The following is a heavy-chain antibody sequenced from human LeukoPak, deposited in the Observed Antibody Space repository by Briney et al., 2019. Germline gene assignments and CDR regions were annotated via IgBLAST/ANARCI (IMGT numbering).Heavy chain of an antibody. J-gene: IGHJ5*02. V-gene: IGHV4-30-4*01. CDR3: ARGGDCSSTSCYPFWFDP. CDR1: GGSISSGDYY. Sequence: SQTLSLTCTVSGGSISSGDYYWSWIRQPPGKGLEWIGYIYYSGSTYYNPSLKSRVTISVDTPKNQFSLKLSSVTAADTAVYYCARGGDCSSTSCYPFWFDPWGQGTLVTVSS. CDR2: IYYSGST. D-gene: IGHD2-2*01.